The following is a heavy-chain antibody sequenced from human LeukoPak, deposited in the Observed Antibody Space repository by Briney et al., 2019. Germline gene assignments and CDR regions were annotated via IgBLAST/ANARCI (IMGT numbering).Heavy chain of an antibody. V-gene: IGHV1-2*02. CDR3: ARGDAIFGVVTTRCFDP. J-gene: IGHJ5*02. CDR1: GYIFTGYY. D-gene: IGHD3-3*01. CDR2: INPKSGGT. Sequence: ASVKVSCKASGYIFTGYYMHWVRQAPGQGLEWMGWINPKSGGTNYVQKLQGRVTMTRDTSISTAYMELSRLRSDDTAVYYCARGDAIFGVVTTRCFDPWGQGTLVTVSS.